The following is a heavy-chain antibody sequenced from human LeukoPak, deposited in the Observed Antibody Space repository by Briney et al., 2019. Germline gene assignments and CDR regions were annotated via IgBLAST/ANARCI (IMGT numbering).Heavy chain of an antibody. CDR1: GYTFTSYG. CDR2: IIPIFGTA. CDR3: ARSRFSEWLFSGHY. V-gene: IGHV1-69*13. D-gene: IGHD3-3*01. Sequence: SVKVSCKASGYTFTSYGISWVRQAPGQGLEWMGGIIPIFGTANYAQKFQGRVTITADESTSTAYMELSSLRSEDTAVYYCARSRFSEWLFSGHYWGQGTLVTVSS. J-gene: IGHJ4*02.